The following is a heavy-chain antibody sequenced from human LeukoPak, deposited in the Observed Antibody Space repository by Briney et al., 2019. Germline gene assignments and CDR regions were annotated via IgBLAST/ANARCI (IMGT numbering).Heavy chain of an antibody. CDR2: IKNDGST. J-gene: IGHJ1*01. D-gene: IGHD3-22*01. CDR1: GFTFSSYW. V-gene: IGHV3-74*01. CDR3: ARAPSKIGGYYPEYFRH. Sequence: GGSLRLSCAASGFTFSSYWMHWVRQAPGKGLVWVSRIKNDGSTNYADSVKGRFTISRDNAKNTLSQQMNSLRAEDTGVYYCARAPSKIGGYYPEYFRHWGQGTLVTVSS.